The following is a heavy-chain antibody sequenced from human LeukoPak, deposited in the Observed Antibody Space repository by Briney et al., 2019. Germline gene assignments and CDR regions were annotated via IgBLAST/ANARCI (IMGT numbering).Heavy chain of an antibody. CDR2: IIPIFGTA. CDR1: GGTFSSYA. CDR3: ARDGITIFGVVTYYGMDV. Sequence: SVKVSCKASGGTFSSYAISWVRQAPGLGLEWMGGIIPIFGTANYAQKFQGRVTITADESTSTAYMELSSLRSEDTAVYYCARDGITIFGVVTYYGMDVWGQGTTVTVSS. J-gene: IGHJ6*02. V-gene: IGHV1-69*13. D-gene: IGHD3-3*01.